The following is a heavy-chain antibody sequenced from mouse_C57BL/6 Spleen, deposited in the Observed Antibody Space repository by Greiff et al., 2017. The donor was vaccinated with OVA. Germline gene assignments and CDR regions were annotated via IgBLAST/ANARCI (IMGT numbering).Heavy chain of an antibody. CDR1: GFTFSNYW. CDR2: IRFKSDNYAT. J-gene: IGHJ2*01. CDR3: TGLLRGDYFDD. V-gene: IGHV6-3*01. Sequence: EVNVVESGGGLVQPGGSMKLSCVASGFTFSNYWMNWVRQSPEKGLEWVAQIRFKSDNYATHYAESVKGRFTIARDDSKSSVYMQMNNLRAEDTGIYYCTGLLRGDYFDDWGQGTTLTVSS. D-gene: IGHD1-1*01.